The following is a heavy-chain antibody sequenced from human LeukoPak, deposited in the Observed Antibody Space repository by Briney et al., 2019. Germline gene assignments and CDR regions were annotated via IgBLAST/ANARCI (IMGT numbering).Heavy chain of an antibody. CDR3: AKTFLSIAGTSTNY. Sequence: PGGSLRLSCAASGFTFSSYSMNWVRQAPGKGLEWVSSISSSSSYIYYADSVKGRFTISRDNAKNSLYLQMNSLRAEDTALYYCAKTFLSIAGTSTNYWGQGTLVTVSA. V-gene: IGHV3-21*01. CDR1: GFTFSSYS. D-gene: IGHD6-13*01. CDR2: ISSSSSYI. J-gene: IGHJ4*01.